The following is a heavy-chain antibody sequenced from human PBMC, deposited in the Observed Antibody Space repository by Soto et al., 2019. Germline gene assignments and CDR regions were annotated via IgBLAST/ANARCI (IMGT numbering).Heavy chain of an antibody. Sequence: QVQLVQSGAEVKKPGASVKLSCKASGYTFTSYSLHWVRQAPGQGLEWMGVINPSGGSTKYAQKFQGRGTVTRDTSTSTVYMEVSSLRSEDTAVYYCARGLAAAPGYWGQGTLVIVSS. CDR3: ARGLAAAPGY. CDR1: GYTFTSYS. J-gene: IGHJ4*02. CDR2: INPSGGST. V-gene: IGHV1-46*03. D-gene: IGHD6-13*01.